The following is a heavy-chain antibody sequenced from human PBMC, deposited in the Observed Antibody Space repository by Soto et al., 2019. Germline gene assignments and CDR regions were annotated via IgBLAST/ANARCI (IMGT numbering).Heavy chain of an antibody. D-gene: IGHD3-9*01. CDR3: TRSYKDDILTGYGLGYGMDV. Sequence: GGSLRLSCTASGFTFGDYAMSWFRQAPGKGLEWVGFIRSKAYGGTTEYAASVEGRFTISRDDSKSIAYLQMNSLKTEDTAVYYCTRSYKDDILTGYGLGYGMDVWGQGTTVTVSS. CDR2: IRSKAYGGTT. V-gene: IGHV3-49*03. CDR1: GFTFGDYA. J-gene: IGHJ6*02.